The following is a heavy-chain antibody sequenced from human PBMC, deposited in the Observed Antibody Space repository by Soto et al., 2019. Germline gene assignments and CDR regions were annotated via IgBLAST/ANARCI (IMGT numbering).Heavy chain of an antibody. D-gene: IGHD6-19*01. CDR3: ARGEGIAVAGTVYYYGMDV. CDR1: GGTFSSYA. Sequence: ASVKVSCKASGGTFSSYAISWVRQAPGQGLEWMGWISAYNGNTNYAQKLQGRVTMTTDTSTSTAYMELRSLRSDDTAVYYCARGEGIAVAGTVYYYGMDVWAQGTMVTVSS. J-gene: IGHJ6*02. V-gene: IGHV1-18*01. CDR2: ISAYNGNT.